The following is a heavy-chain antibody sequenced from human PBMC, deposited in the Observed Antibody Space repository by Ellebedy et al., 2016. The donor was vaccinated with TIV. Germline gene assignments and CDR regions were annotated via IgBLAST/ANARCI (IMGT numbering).Heavy chain of an antibody. CDR1: GGSFSGYY. Sequence: SETLSLXCAVYGGSFSGYYWSWIRQPPGKGLEWIGEINHSGSTYYNPSLKSRVTISVDTSKNQFSLKLSSVTAADTAVYYCASRPEYSSGWSWGQGTLVTVSS. D-gene: IGHD6-19*01. CDR2: INHSGST. CDR3: ASRPEYSSGWS. V-gene: IGHV4-34*01. J-gene: IGHJ4*02.